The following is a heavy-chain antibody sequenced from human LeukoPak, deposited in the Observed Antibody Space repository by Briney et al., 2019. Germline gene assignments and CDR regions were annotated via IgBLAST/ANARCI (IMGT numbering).Heavy chain of an antibody. CDR2: ISYDGSNK. Sequence: GGSLRLSCAASGFTFSSYGMHWVRQAPGKGLEWVAVISYDGSNKYCADSVKGRLTISRDNSKNTLYLQMNSLRAEDTAVYYCAKDGVDYYGSGSLDYWGQGTLVTVTS. CDR3: AKDGVDYYGSGSLDY. D-gene: IGHD3-10*01. V-gene: IGHV3-30*18. CDR1: GFTFSSYG. J-gene: IGHJ4*02.